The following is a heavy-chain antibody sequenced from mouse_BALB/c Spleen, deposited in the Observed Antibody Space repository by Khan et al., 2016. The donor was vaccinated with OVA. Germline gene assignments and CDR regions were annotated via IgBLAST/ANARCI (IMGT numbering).Heavy chain of an antibody. D-gene: IGHD2-14*01. Sequence: QVQLKQSGAELARPGASVKMSCKASGYTFTSYTIHWIKQRPGQGLEWIGYINPSSGYTNYNQKFKDKATLTADKSSPTAYMQLSSLTSDDSAVYYCARDGAYYRNDGWFAYWGQGTLVTVSA. CDR3: ARDGAYYRNDGWFAY. J-gene: IGHJ3*01. V-gene: IGHV1-4*01. CDR2: INPSSGYT. CDR1: GYTFTSYT.